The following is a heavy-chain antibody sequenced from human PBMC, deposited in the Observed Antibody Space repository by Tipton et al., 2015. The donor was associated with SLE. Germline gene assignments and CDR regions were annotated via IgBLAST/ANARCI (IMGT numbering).Heavy chain of an antibody. Sequence: SLRLSCAASGFTFSSYGMHWVRQAPGKGLEWVAVIWYDGSNKYYADSVKGRFTISRDNSTNSLYLQMNSLRTEDTALYYCAKDLLGGSFDIWGQGTMVIVSS. V-gene: IGHV3-33*03. CDR2: IWYDGSNK. CDR1: GFTFSSYG. J-gene: IGHJ3*02. CDR3: AKDLLGGSFDI. D-gene: IGHD3-10*01.